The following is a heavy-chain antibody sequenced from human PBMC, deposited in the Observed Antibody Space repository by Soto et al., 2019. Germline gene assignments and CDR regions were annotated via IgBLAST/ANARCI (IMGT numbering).Heavy chain of an antibody. D-gene: IGHD4-17*01. V-gene: IGHV4-34*01. Sequence: SETLSLTCAVYGGSFSGYYWSWIRQPPGKGLEWIGEINHSGSTNYNPSLKSRVTISVDTSKNQFSLKLSSVTAADTAVYYCARDADYGGTSAFDYWGQGTLVTVSS. J-gene: IGHJ4*02. CDR1: GGSFSGYY. CDR2: INHSGST. CDR3: ARDADYGGTSAFDY.